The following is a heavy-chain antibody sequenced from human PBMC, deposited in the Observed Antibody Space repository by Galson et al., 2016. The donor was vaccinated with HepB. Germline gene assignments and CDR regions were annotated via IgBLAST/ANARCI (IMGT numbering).Heavy chain of an antibody. J-gene: IGHJ4*02. CDR3: ARVAGRVVEIDN. CDR2: MNTINGKT. Sequence: SVKVSCKASGYPFSSFDINWVRQATGQGLEWMGWMNTINGKTGYAQKFQGRVTMTRDTSITTADMDLTNLTLEDTAIYYCARVAGRVVEIDNWGQGTLVSVSS. V-gene: IGHV1-8*01. D-gene: IGHD5-24*01. CDR1: GYPFSSFD.